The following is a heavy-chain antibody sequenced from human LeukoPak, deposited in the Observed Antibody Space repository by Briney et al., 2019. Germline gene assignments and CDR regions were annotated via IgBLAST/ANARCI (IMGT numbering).Heavy chain of an antibody. CDR3: ILGVAVAGTAGY. CDR1: GFTFSGSA. V-gene: IGHV3-73*01. J-gene: IGHJ4*02. D-gene: IGHD6-19*01. Sequence: PGGSLKLSCEASGFTFSGSAMHWVRQASGKGLEWVGRIRSKANSYATAYDASVKGRFTISRDDSKNTAYLQMNSLKNEDTAVYYCILGVAVAGTAGYWGQGTLVTVSS. CDR2: IRSKANSYAT.